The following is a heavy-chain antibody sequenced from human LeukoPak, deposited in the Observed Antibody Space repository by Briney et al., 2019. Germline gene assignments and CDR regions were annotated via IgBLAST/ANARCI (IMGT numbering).Heavy chain of an antibody. CDR2: INSDGSTT. J-gene: IGHJ4*02. CDR1: GFTLSNYW. D-gene: IGHD1-26*01. CDR3: AGTWAFDY. V-gene: IGHV3-74*01. Sequence: GGSLRLSCAASGFTLSNYWMHWVRQTPGKGLVWVSRINSDGSTTNYADSVKGRFTISRDNAKNTLYLQMDSLRAEDTAVYYCAGTWAFDYWGQGTLVTVSS.